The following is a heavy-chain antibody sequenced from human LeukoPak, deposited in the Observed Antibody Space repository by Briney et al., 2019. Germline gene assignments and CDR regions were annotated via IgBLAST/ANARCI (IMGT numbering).Heavy chain of an antibody. CDR2: IHHRGTT. Sequence: SETLSLTCAVSGYSVSSDCYWGWIRQSPGTGLQWIASIHHRGTTHYNPSLRSRFAISLDTSKKQFSLKVNFVTAADTAVYYCARVFGFGVVTPYFDYWGQGTLVTVSS. CDR1: GYSVSSDCY. V-gene: IGHV4-38-2*01. CDR3: ARVFGFGVVTPYFDY. D-gene: IGHD3-3*01. J-gene: IGHJ4*02.